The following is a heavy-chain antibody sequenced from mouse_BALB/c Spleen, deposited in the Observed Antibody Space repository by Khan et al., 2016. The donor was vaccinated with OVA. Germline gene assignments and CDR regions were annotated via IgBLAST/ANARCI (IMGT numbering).Heavy chain of an antibody. V-gene: IGHV5-6-3*01. J-gene: IGHJ2*01. CDR3: ARMARTIN. CDR2: INSNGGST. CDR1: GFTFSSYG. Sequence: EVMLVESGGDLVQPGGSLKFSCAASGFTFSSYGMSWVRQTPDKRLELVATINSNGGSTYYPDSVKGRFTISRDNAKNTLYLQMSSLKSEDTAMYYCARMARTINWGQGTTLTVSS.